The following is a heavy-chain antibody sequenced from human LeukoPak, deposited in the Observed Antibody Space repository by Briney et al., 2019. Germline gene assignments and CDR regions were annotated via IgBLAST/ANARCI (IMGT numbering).Heavy chain of an antibody. Sequence: TGGSLRLSCAASGFTFSSYAMSWVRQAPGKGLEWVSAISGSGGSTYYADSVKGRFTISRDNSKNTLYLQMNSLRAEDTAVYYCASHGDYGVGGHYFDYWGQGILVTVSS. J-gene: IGHJ4*02. CDR3: ASHGDYGVGGHYFDY. D-gene: IGHD4-17*01. V-gene: IGHV3-23*01. CDR1: GFTFSSYA. CDR2: ISGSGGST.